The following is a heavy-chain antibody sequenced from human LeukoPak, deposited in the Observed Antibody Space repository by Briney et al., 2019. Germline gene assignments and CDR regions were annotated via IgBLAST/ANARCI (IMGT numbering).Heavy chain of an antibody. V-gene: IGHV4-34*01. CDR3: ARSKDGSGFAAY. CDR1: GGSFSGYY. Sequence: PSETLSLTCAVYGGSFSGYYWTWIRQPPGKGLEWLGEINHSGNTNYNPSLKSRVAISVDTSKNQFSLKLSSVIAADTAMYYCARSKDGSGFAAYWGQGTQVTVSS. CDR2: INHSGNT. D-gene: IGHD3-22*01. J-gene: IGHJ4*02.